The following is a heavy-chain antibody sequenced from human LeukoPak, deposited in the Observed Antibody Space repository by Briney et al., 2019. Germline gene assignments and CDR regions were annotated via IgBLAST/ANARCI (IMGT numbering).Heavy chain of an antibody. V-gene: IGHV3-7*04. CDR2: IKEDGSVT. Sequence: RGSLRLSCAASGFTFSNYWMSWVRQAPGKGLEWVANIKEDGSVTYYVDSVKGRFTISRDNAKNSLYLQMNSLRVEDTAIYYCARDYDGVRGHWWGQGTLVTVSS. CDR1: GFTFSNYW. J-gene: IGHJ4*02. D-gene: IGHD2-8*01. CDR3: ARDYDGVRGHW.